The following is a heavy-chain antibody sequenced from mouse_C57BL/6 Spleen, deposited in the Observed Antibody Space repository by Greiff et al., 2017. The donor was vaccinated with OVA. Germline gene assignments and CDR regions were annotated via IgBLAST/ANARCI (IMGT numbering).Heavy chain of an antibody. CDR1: GYTFTSYW. D-gene: IGHD2-4*01. CDR2: IYPGSGST. CDR3: ARFYYDYEYYAKDY. Sequence: QVQLQQPGAELVKPGASVKMSCKASGYTFTSYWITWVKQRPGQGLEWIGDIYPGSGSTNYNEKFKSKATLTVDTSSSTAYMQLSSLTSEDSAVYYCARFYYDYEYYAKDYWGQGTSVTVSS. V-gene: IGHV1-55*01. J-gene: IGHJ4*01.